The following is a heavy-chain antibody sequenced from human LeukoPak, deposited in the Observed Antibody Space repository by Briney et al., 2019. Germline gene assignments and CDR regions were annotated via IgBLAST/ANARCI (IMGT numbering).Heavy chain of an antibody. CDR1: GFTFSTSG. Sequence: PGGSLRLSCVASGFTFSTSGIHWVRQAPGKGLEWVGFIRSKAYGGTTEYAASVKGRFTISRDDSKSIAYLQMNSLKTEDTAVYYCTRGTTFYRYYFDYWGQGTLVTVSS. CDR2: IRSKAYGGTT. J-gene: IGHJ4*02. CDR3: TRGTTFYRYYFDY. D-gene: IGHD3-16*01. V-gene: IGHV3-49*04.